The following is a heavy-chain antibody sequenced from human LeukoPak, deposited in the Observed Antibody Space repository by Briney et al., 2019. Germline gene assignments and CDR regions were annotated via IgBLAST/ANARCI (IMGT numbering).Heavy chain of an antibody. J-gene: IGHJ4*02. D-gene: IGHD2-2*01. CDR2: VSFGGSNI. CDR3: ARIPYSCSTHSCPYVDI. CDR1: GFTFRSYA. Sequence: GGSLRLSCAASGFTFRSYAFHWVRQAPGKGLEWVAGVSFGGSNIFYADSVRGRFTISRDDSRLTLYLQMNNLRPGDTAVYFCARIPYSCSTHSCPYVDIWGQGTLVTVSS. V-gene: IGHV3-30*04.